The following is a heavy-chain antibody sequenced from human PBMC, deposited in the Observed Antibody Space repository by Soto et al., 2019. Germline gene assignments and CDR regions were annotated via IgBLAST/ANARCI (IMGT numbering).Heavy chain of an antibody. J-gene: IGHJ6*02. V-gene: IGHV1-69*01. CDR3: ASGDIVVGPAARDYYYGMDV. Sequence: QVQLVQAGAEVKKPGSSVKVSCKASGGTFSSYAISWVRQAPGQGLEWMGGIIPIFGTANYAQQFQGRVTMTADESTSTSYMELSSLRSEDTAVYYCASGDIVVGPAARDYYYGMDVWGQGTTVTVSS. CDR1: GGTFSSYA. CDR2: IIPIFGTA. D-gene: IGHD2-2*01.